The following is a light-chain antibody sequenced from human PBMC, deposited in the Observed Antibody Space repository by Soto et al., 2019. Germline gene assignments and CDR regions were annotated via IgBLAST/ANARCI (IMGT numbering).Light chain of an antibody. CDR3: QQYGSSPET. V-gene: IGKV3-20*01. J-gene: IGKJ1*01. CDR2: GAS. CDR1: QSVSSSY. Sequence: EIVLTQSPGTLSLSPGERATLSCRASQSVSSSYLAWYQQTPGQAPRLLIYGASSRATGIPARFSGSGSGTDFTLTISRLEPEDFAVYYCQQYGSSPETFGQGTKVEIK.